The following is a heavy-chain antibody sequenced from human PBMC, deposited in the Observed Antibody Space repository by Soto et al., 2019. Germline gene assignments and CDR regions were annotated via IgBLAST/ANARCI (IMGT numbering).Heavy chain of an antibody. CDR2: ITSSSSTI. V-gene: IGHV3-48*01. CDR3: ANSRLSSSTSFMDV. Sequence: GGSLRLSCAASGFTFRTYSMSWVRQAPGKGLECVSYITSSSSTIYYTDSVKGRFTISRDNAKNSLYLQMNSLRAEDTALYYCANSRLSSSTSFMDVWGKGTTVTVSS. J-gene: IGHJ6*04. D-gene: IGHD2-2*01. CDR1: GFTFRTYS.